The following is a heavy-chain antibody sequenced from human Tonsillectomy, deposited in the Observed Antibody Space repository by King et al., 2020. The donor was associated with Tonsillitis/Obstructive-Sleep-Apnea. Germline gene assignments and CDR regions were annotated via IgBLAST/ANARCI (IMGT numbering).Heavy chain of an antibody. CDR3: ARDVSVDIVVVPAAIAN. V-gene: IGHV3-30*04. CDR1: GFTFSSYA. D-gene: IGHD2-2*01. Sequence: QLVQSGGGVVQPGRSLRLSCAASGFTFSSYAMHWVRQAPGKGLEWVAVISYDGSNKYYADSVKGRFTISRDNSKNTLYLQMNSLRAEDTAVYYCARDVSVDIVVVPAAIANWGQGTLVTVSS. CDR2: ISYDGSNK. J-gene: IGHJ4*02.